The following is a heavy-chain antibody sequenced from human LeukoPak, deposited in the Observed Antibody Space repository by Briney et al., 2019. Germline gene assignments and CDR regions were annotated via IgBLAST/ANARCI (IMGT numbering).Heavy chain of an antibody. CDR2: TFYRSKWYN. Sequence: SQTLSLTCAISGDSVSSNGGAWNWIRQSPSRGLEWLGRTFYRSKWYNEYAESVKSRITINPDTSKNQFSLQLNSVTPEDTAVYYCARDCGGSYGSYYFDYWGQGTLVTVPS. V-gene: IGHV6-1*01. CDR3: ARDCGGSYGSYYFDY. D-gene: IGHD1-26*01. J-gene: IGHJ4*02. CDR1: GDSVSSNGGA.